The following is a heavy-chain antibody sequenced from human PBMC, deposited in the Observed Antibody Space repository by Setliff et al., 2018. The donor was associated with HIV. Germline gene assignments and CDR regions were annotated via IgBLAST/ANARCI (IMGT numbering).Heavy chain of an antibody. Sequence: SETLSLTCNVSGASVSSSSNYWGWIRQPPGKGLEWIGSIYYSGNTNYNSSLKSRVTMSIETSKNQFSLKLTSVTAADTAVYYCARDDDKLFDYWGQGALVTVSS. J-gene: IGHJ4*02. V-gene: IGHV4-39*07. CDR1: GASVSSSSNY. D-gene: IGHD3-22*01. CDR2: IYYSGNT. CDR3: ARDDDKLFDY.